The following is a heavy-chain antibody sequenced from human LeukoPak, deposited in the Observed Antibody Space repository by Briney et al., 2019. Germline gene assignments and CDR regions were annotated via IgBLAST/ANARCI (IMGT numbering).Heavy chain of an antibody. J-gene: IGHJ3*02. V-gene: IGHV3-23*01. D-gene: IGHD3-16*01. CDR1: GFTFSSYA. Sequence: PGGSLRLSCAASGFTFSSYAMNWVRQAPGKGLEWVSSIGDSGGSTYYADSVQGRFTISRDNSKNTLYLQMDSLRAEDTAVYYRAKDRGSYRAFDIWGQGTMVTVSS. CDR3: AKDRGSYRAFDI. CDR2: IGDSGGST.